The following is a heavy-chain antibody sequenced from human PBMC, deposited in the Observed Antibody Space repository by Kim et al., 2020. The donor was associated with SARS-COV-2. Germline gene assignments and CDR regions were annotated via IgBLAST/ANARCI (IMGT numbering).Heavy chain of an antibody. V-gene: IGHV3-33*01. Sequence: GGSLRLSCAASGFTFSSYGMHWVRQAPGKGLEWVAVIWYDGSNKYYADSVKGRFTISRDNSKNTLYLQMNSLRAEDTAVYYCAREIRDGEQWLDYDYWGQGTLVTVSS. J-gene: IGHJ4*02. D-gene: IGHD6-19*01. CDR2: IWYDGSNK. CDR1: GFTFSSYG. CDR3: AREIRDGEQWLDYDY.